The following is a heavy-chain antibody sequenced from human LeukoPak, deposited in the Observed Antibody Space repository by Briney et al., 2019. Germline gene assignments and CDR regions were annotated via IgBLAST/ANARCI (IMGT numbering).Heavy chain of an antibody. CDR3: TRGSSGRRDN. CDR2: MNPNSGNT. CDR1: GYTFTSCD. J-gene: IGHJ4*02. V-gene: IGHV1-8*01. D-gene: IGHD6-19*01. Sequence: ASVKVSCKASGYTFTSCDINWVRQAPGQGLEWMGWMNPNSGNTGYGQSFQGRITMTRDISIGTAYMELSNLTSEDTAIYSCTRGSSGRRDNWGQGTLVTVSA.